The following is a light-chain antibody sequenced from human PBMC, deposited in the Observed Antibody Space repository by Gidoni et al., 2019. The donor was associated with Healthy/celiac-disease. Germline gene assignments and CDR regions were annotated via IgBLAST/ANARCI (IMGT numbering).Light chain of an antibody. CDR2: AAS. J-gene: IGKJ5*01. CDR3: QQYYSYPRIT. Sequence: AIRMTQSPSSLSASTGDRVTITCRASQGISSYLAWYQQKPGKAPKLLLYAASTLQSGVPSRFSGSGSGTDVTLTISCLQSEDFATYYCQQYYSYPRITFGQGTRLEIK. V-gene: IGKV1-8*01. CDR1: QGISSY.